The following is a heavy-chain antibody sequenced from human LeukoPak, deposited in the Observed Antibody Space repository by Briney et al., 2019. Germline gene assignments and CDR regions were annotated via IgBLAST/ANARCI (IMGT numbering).Heavy chain of an antibody. CDR2: INHSGST. J-gene: IGHJ4*02. CDR1: GGSFSGYY. CDR3: ARGPLAAAPSSGIDY. D-gene: IGHD6-13*01. Sequence: SETLSLTCAVYGGSFSGYYWSWIRQPPGKGLEWIGEINHSGSTNYNPSLKSRVTISVDTSKNQFSLKLSSVTAADTAVYYYARGPLAAAPSSGIDYWGQGTLVTVSS. V-gene: IGHV4-34*01.